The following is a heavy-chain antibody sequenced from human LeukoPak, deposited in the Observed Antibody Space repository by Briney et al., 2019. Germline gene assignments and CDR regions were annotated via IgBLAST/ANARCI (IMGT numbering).Heavy chain of an antibody. J-gene: IGHJ3*02. CDR1: GFTFSSYA. CDR3: AKETRYCSSTSCSVAFDI. CDR2: ISGSGGST. V-gene: IGHV3-23*01. D-gene: IGHD2-2*01. Sequence: GGSLRLSCAASGFTFSSYAMSWVRPAPGKGLEWVSAISGSGGSTYYADSVKGRFTISRDNSKNTLYLQMNSLRAEDTAVYYCAKETRYCSSTSCSVAFDIWGQGTMVTVSS.